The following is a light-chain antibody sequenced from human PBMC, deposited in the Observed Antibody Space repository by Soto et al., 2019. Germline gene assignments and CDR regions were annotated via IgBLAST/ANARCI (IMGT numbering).Light chain of an antibody. CDR2: DTS. CDR3: LLSYSDTVV. V-gene: IGLV7-46*01. J-gene: IGLJ2*01. CDR1: IGAVTSGHW. Sequence: QAVVTQEPSLTVSPGGTVTLTCGSSIGAVTSGHWPYWFQQKPGQAPKTLIYDTSDKHSWTPARFSGSLLGGKAALTLSGAQPEDEAEYYCLLSYSDTVVFGGGTKLTVL.